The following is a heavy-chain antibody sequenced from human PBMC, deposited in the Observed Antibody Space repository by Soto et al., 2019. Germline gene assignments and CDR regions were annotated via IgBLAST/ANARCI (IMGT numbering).Heavy chain of an antibody. J-gene: IGHJ4*02. CDR3: ARSPQYCSSTSCYWDYFDY. Sequence: SETLSLTCTVSGGSISSGGYYWSWIRQHPGKGLEWIGYIYYSGSTYYNPSLKSRVTISVDTSKNQFSLKLSSVTAADTAVYYCARSPQYCSSTSCYWDYFDYWGQGTLVTVSS. D-gene: IGHD2-2*01. V-gene: IGHV4-31*03. CDR1: GGSISSGGYY. CDR2: IYYSGST.